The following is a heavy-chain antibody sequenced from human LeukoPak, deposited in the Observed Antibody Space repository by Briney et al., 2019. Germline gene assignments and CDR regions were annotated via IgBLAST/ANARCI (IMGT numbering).Heavy chain of an antibody. J-gene: IGHJ4*02. D-gene: IGHD6-13*01. CDR2: ISYDGSNK. CDR1: GFTFSSYA. CDR3: ARDHSRIAAAGTFGY. Sequence: PGRSLTLSCAASGFTFSSYAMHWVRQAPGKGLEWVAVISYDGSNKYYADSVKGRFTISRDNSKNTLYLQMNSLRAEDTAVYYCARDHSRIAAAGTFGYWGQGTLVTVSS. V-gene: IGHV3-30*04.